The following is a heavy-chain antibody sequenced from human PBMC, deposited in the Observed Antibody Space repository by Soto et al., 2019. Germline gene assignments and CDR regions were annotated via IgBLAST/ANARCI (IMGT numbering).Heavy chain of an antibody. V-gene: IGHV4-34*01. D-gene: IGHD1-1*01. J-gene: IGHJ4*02. CDR3: ARGHLDVIGY. Sequence: QVQLQQWGAGLLKPSETLSLTCAVYGGSFSGYYWSWIRQPPGKGLEWIGEINHSGSTNYNPSLKSLVTISVDTSKNQFSLKLSSVTAADTAVYYCARGHLDVIGYWGQGTLVTVSS. CDR1: GGSFSGYY. CDR2: INHSGST.